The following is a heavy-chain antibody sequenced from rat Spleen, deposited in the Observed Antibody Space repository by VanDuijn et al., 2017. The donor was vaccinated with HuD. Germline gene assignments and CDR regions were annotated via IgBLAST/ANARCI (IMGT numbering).Heavy chain of an antibody. Sequence: EVQLVESDGGLVQPGRSLKVSCVASGFIFSDYAMAWVRQAPKKGLEWVATIVNDGRSTYYRDSVKGRFTISRDNAKSTLYLQMDSLRSEDTATYYCARGAAPYWYFDFWGPGTMVTVSS. V-gene: IGHV5-17*01. CDR2: IVNDGRST. CDR3: ARGAAPYWYFDF. CDR1: GFIFSDYA. D-gene: IGHD1-2*01. J-gene: IGHJ1*01.